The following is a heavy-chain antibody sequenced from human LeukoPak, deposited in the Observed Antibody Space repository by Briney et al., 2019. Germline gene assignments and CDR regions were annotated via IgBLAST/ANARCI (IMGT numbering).Heavy chain of an antibody. Sequence: GGSLRLSCTVPGFTFGDYAINWVRQAPGKGLEWVGFIRSKAFGETAEYAASVKGRFTISRDDSKSIAYPQMNSLKTEDTAVYYCTRDRGSSTLGDYWGQGTLVTVSS. V-gene: IGHV3-49*04. CDR1: GFTFGDYA. CDR2: IRSKAFGETA. D-gene: IGHD7-27*01. CDR3: TRDRGSSTLGDY. J-gene: IGHJ4*02.